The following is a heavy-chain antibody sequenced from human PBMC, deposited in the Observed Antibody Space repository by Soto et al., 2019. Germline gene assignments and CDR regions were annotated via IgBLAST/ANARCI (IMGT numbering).Heavy chain of an antibody. D-gene: IGHD4-17*01. V-gene: IGHV1-8*01. CDR3: AIQDNGDYVSTVGP. Sequence: GASVKVSCKASGYTFTSYDINWVRQATGQGLEWMGWMNPNSGNTGYAQKFQGRVTMTRNTSISTAYMELSSLRSEDTAVYYCAIQDNGDYVSTVGPWGKGTLVTVSS. CDR2: MNPNSGNT. J-gene: IGHJ5*02. CDR1: GYTFTSYD.